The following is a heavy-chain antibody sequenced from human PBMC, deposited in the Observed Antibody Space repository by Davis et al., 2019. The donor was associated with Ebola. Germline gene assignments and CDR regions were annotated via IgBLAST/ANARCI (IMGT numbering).Heavy chain of an antibody. D-gene: IGHD2-21*02. CDR1: GFTFSSYA. Sequence: GESLKISCAASGFTFSSYAMHWVRQAPGKGLEWVAVISYDGSNKYYADSVKGRFTISRDNSKNTLYLQMNSLRAEDTAVYYCAKGWHIVVVTAIPHFDYWGQGTLVTVSS. CDR2: ISYDGSNK. V-gene: IGHV3-30*04. J-gene: IGHJ4*02. CDR3: AKGWHIVVVTAIPHFDY.